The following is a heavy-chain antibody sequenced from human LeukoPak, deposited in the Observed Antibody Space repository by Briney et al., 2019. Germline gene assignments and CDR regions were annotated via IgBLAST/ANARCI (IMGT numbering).Heavy chain of an antibody. CDR3: ARDRNYYDSSGYAY. Sequence: VASVKVSCKASGGTFSSYAISWVRQAPGQGLEWMGGIIPIFGTANYAQKFQGRVTITADESTSTAYMELSSLRSEDTAVYYCARDRNYYDSSGYAYWGQGTLVTVSS. V-gene: IGHV1-69*13. D-gene: IGHD3-22*01. CDR1: GGTFSSYA. CDR2: IIPIFGTA. J-gene: IGHJ4*02.